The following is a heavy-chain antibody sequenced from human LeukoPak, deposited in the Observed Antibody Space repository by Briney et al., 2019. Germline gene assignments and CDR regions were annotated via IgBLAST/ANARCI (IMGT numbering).Heavy chain of an antibody. Sequence: SETLSLTCTVSGGSISSSSYYRGWIRQPPGKGLEWIGSIYYSGSTYYNPSLKSRVTISVDTSKNQFSLKLSSVTAADTAVYYCARPDYGPYSSSRYWGQGTLVTVSS. CDR3: ARPDYGPYSSSRY. V-gene: IGHV4-39*01. D-gene: IGHD6-6*01. CDR2: IYYSGST. J-gene: IGHJ4*02. CDR1: GGSISSSSYY.